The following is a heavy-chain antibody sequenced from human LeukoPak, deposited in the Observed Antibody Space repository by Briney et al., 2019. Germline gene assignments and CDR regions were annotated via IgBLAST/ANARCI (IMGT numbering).Heavy chain of an antibody. CDR1: GGSISSYY. D-gene: IGHD3-22*01. CDR3: ARAGRSSGYYSSWFDP. Sequence: SETLSLTCTVSGGSISSYYWSWIRQHPGKGLEWIGYIYYSGSTYYNPSLKSRVTISVDTSKNQFSLKLSSVTAADTAVYYCARAGRSSGYYSSWFDPWGQGTLVTVSS. V-gene: IGHV4-59*06. J-gene: IGHJ5*02. CDR2: IYYSGST.